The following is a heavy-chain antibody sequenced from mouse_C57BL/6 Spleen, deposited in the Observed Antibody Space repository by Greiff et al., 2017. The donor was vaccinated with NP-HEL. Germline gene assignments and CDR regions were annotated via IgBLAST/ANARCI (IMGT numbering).Heavy chain of an antibody. CDR2: ISYDGSN. D-gene: IGHD1-3*01. Sequence: EVQLQESGPGLVKPSQSLSLTCSVTGYSITSGYYWNWIRQFPGNKLEWMGYISYDGSNNYNPSLKNRISITRDTSKNQLFLKLNSVTTEDTATYYCAQWFDVWGPGTTVTVSS. V-gene: IGHV3-6*01. CDR3: AQWFDV. CDR1: GYSITSGYY. J-gene: IGHJ1*01.